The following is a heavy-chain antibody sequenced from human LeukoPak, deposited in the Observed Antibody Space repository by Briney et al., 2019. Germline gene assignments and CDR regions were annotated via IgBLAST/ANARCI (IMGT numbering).Heavy chain of an antibody. CDR2: IGSGSTYI. CDR1: GFNFNTYS. Sequence: GGSLRLSCATSGFNFNTYSMNWVRQAPGEVLEWVSSIGSGSTYIYYADSVKGRFTISRDNVENSLSLQMNSLKAEDTAVYYCTRGGYGDYRADYWGLGTLVTVSS. V-gene: IGHV3-21*01. D-gene: IGHD4-17*01. J-gene: IGHJ4*02. CDR3: TRGGYGDYRADY.